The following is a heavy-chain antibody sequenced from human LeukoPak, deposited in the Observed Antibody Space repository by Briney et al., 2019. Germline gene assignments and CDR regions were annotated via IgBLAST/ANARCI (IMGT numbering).Heavy chain of an antibody. J-gene: IGHJ4*02. CDR1: GGSISGYY. CDR2: IYYSGST. CDR3: ASGTYFYLDY. D-gene: IGHD1-26*01. V-gene: IGHV4-59*01. Sequence: SETLSLTCTVSGGSISGYYWSWIRQPPGKGLEWIGYIYYSGSTNYSPSLKSRLTISVDTSKNQFSLKLSSVTAADTAVYYCASGTYFYLDYWGQGTLVTVSS.